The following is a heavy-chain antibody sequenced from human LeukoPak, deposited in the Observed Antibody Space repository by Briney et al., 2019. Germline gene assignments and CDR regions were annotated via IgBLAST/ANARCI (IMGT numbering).Heavy chain of an antibody. V-gene: IGHV4-34*01. D-gene: IGHD5-18*01. CDR1: GGSFSGYY. CDR3: ARGCRSRRYSYGYQLNWFDP. Sequence: PSETLSLTCAVYGGSFSGYYWSWIRQPPGKGLEWIGEINHSGSTNYNPSLKSRVTISVDTSKNQFSLKLSSVTAADTAVYYCARGCRSRRYSYGYQLNWFDPWGQGTLVTVSS. J-gene: IGHJ5*02. CDR2: INHSGST.